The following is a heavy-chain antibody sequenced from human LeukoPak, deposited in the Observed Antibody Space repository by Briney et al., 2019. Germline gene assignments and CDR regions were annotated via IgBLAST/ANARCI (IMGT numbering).Heavy chain of an antibody. CDR1: GFTFSSYA. CDR2: ISGSGSST. Sequence: HTGGSLRLSCAASGFTFSSYAMSWVRQAPGKGLGWVSGISGSGSSTNYADSVKGRFTISRDNSKKTLYLQMNSLRAEDTAIYYCAKAQRPPILYYFDYWGQGTLVTVSS. V-gene: IGHV3-23*01. CDR3: AKAQRPPILYYFDY. D-gene: IGHD6-25*01. J-gene: IGHJ4*02.